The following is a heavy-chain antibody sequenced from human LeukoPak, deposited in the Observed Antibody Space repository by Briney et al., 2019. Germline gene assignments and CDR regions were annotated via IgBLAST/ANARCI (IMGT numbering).Heavy chain of an antibody. J-gene: IGHJ1*01. V-gene: IGHV3-23*01. D-gene: IGHD3-10*01. CDR1: GLTFSSYA. Sequence: GGSLRLSCAASGLTFSSYAMSWVRQPPGKGLEWVSAISGSGGTTYYADSVKGRFTISRDNSKNRLHLQMNSVRAEDTAVYYCAQGRFTMDPWGQGTLVTVSS. CDR2: ISGSGGTT. CDR3: AQGRFTMDP.